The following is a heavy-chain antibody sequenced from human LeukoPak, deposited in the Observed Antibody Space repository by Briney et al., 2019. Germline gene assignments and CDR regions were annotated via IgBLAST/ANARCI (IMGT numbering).Heavy chain of an antibody. V-gene: IGHV3-7*01. D-gene: IGHD6-13*01. J-gene: IGHJ4*02. CDR2: INQGGSVR. CDR1: GFSFSTYW. Sequence: GGSLRLSCAASGFSFSTYWMSWVRQTPEKGLEFVANINQGGSVRNYMDSLKGRCTISRDDTKKSLYLEINSLRADDTAVYYCARDPESSSFDLWGRGALVTVSS. CDR3: ARDPESSSFDL.